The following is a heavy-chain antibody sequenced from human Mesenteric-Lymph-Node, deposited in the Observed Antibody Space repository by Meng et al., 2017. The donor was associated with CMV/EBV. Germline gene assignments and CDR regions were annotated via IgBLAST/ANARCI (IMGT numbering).Heavy chain of an antibody. CDR3: ARDIGTHYSSWFYYGMDV. Sequence: GRSLRPSCAASGFTFSTYAMHWVRQAPGKGLEWVAIISYDGSNKYYPDSVKGRFTVSRDNSKNTLYLQMNSLRAADTAMYYCARDIGTHYSSWFYYGMDVWGQGATVTVSS. CDR2: ISYDGSNK. V-gene: IGHV3-30*04. CDR1: GFTFSTYA. D-gene: IGHD6-13*01. J-gene: IGHJ6*02.